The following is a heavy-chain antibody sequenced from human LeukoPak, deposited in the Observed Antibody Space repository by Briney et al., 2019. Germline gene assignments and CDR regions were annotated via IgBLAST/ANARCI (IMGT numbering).Heavy chain of an antibody. J-gene: IGHJ6*03. D-gene: IGHD3-10*01. CDR1: GFTFSSYW. Sequence: GGSLRLSCAASGFTFSSYWMSWVRQAPGKGLEWVANIKQDGSEKYYVDSVKGRFTISRDNAKNSLYLQMNSLRAEDTAVYYCAKTYYYGSGSYTLYYYYYYMDVWGKGTTVTISS. V-gene: IGHV3-7*01. CDR3: AKTYYYGSGSYTLYYYYYYMDV. CDR2: IKQDGSEK.